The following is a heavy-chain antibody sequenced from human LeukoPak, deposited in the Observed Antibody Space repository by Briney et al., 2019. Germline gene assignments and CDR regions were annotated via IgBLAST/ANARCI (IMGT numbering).Heavy chain of an antibody. J-gene: IGHJ4*02. CDR2: ISAYNGNT. CDR3: ARGGPFGYYYDSSGPEFDY. D-gene: IGHD3-22*01. Sequence: ASVKVSCKASGYTFTSYGISWVRQAPGQGLEWMGWISAYNGNTNYAQKLQGRVTMTTDTSTSTAYMELRSLRSDDTAVYYCARGGPFGYYYDSSGPEFDYWGQGTLVTVSS. CDR1: GYTFTSYG. V-gene: IGHV1-18*01.